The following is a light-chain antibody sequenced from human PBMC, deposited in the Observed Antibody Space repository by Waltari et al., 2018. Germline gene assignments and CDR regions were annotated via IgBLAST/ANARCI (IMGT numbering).Light chain of an antibody. J-gene: IGLJ2*01. CDR3: SSYTSSSTLDVV. V-gene: IGLV2-14*03. CDR2: DFS. CDR1: SSDVGGSTY. Sequence: QSALTQPASVSGSPGQSITISCTGTSSDVGGSTYGSWYQQHPGKAPKLMIYDFSKRPSGVSNRFSGSKAGNTASLTISGLQAEDEADYYCSSYTSSSTLDVVFGGGTKLTVL.